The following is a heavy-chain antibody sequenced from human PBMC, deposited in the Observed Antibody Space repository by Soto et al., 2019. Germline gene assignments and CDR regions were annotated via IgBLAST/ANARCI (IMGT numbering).Heavy chain of an antibody. CDR2: IWYDGSNK. D-gene: IGHD3-10*01. J-gene: IGHJ4*02. CDR1: GFTFSSYG. CDR3: ARGAGXYLSRGIIDY. V-gene: IGHV3-33*01. Sequence: QVQLVESGGGVVQPGRSLRLSCAASGFTFSSYGMHWVRQAPGKGLEWVAVIWYDGSNKYYADSVKGRFTISRDNSKNTLYLQMNSLRAEDTAVYYCARGAGXYLSRGIIDYWGQGTLVTVSS.